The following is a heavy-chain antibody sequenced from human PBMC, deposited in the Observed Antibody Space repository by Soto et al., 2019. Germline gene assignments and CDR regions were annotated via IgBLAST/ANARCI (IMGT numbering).Heavy chain of an antibody. CDR1: GYTFTNFG. D-gene: IGHD6-13*01. V-gene: IGHV1-18*01. CDR3: AREPPRATAGLNYFDP. CDR2: ISALNGHT. Sequence: QVQLVQSGTEVKKPGASVKVSCKTSGYTFTNFGISWVRQAPGQGLEWMGWISALNGHTPHAQKFQGRVTMTTDTSTATALLELRSLRSDDTAVYYCAREPPRATAGLNYFDPWGQGTLVSVSS. J-gene: IGHJ5*02.